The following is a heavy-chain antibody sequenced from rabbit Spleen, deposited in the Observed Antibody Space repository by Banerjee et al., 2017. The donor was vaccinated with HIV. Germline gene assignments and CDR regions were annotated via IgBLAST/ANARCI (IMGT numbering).Heavy chain of an antibody. CDR1: GFDFGSSYW. D-gene: IGHD1-1*01. Sequence: QEQLVESGGGLVQPEGSLTLTCKASGFDFGSSYWISWVRQAPGEGPEWIACIETGSGSTYYASWAKGRFTISKTSSTTVTLQMTSLTAADTATYFCARTGSIGDFDWLDLWGPGTLVTVS. J-gene: IGHJ5*01. CDR3: ARTGSIGDFDWLDL. V-gene: IGHV1S45*01. CDR2: IETGSGST.